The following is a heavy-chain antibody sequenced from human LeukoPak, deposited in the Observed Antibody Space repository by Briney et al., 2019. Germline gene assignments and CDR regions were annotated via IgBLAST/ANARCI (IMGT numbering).Heavy chain of an antibody. J-gene: IGHJ6*03. Sequence: GGSLRLSCAASGFTFSSYSMNWVRQAPGKGLEWVSSIISSSSYIYYADSVKGRFTISRDNAKNSLYLQMNSLRAEDTAVYYCARVKVELIYYYYYMDVWGKGTTVTVSS. V-gene: IGHV3-21*01. CDR2: IISSSSYI. D-gene: IGHD1-26*01. CDR3: ARVKVELIYYYYYMDV. CDR1: GFTFSSYS.